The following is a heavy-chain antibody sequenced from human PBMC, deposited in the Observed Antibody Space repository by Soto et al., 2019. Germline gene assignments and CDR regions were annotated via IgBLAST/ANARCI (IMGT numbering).Heavy chain of an antibody. CDR3: ATSYYYDGSAYYPFHH. Sequence: QVQLVQSGAEVKKPGSSVKVSCKASGGTFSSYTINWVRQAPGQGLEWMGGIIPIFGTTNYAQKFQGRVTITADKSTNTAYMELSSLRSEDSTMYYCATSYYYDGSAYYPFHHWGQGTLVPVSS. J-gene: IGHJ4*02. V-gene: IGHV1-69*06. CDR2: IIPIFGTT. CDR1: GGTFSSYT. D-gene: IGHD3-22*01.